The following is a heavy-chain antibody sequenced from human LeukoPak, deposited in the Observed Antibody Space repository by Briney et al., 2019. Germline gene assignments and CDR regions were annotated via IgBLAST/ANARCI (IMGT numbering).Heavy chain of an antibody. J-gene: IGHJ4*02. Sequence: ASVKVSCKASGYTFTGYHIHWVRQAPGQGLEWMGWINTDSGGTNYAQKFQGRVTMTRDTSISTAYMELSRLRSDDTAIYYCTRGVVVLTALRLDWGQGTLVTVSS. CDR2: INTDSGGT. CDR1: GYTFTGYH. V-gene: IGHV1-2*02. D-gene: IGHD2-21*02. CDR3: TRGVVVLTALRLD.